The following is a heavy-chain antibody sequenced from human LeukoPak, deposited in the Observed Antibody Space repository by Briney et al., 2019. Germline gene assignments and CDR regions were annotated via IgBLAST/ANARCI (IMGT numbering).Heavy chain of an antibody. CDR3: AKDRYYGSGSYFYFDY. CDR2: ISGSGGST. CDR1: GFTFSSYA. V-gene: IGHV3-23*01. Sequence: PGGSLRVSRAASGFTFSSYAMSWVRQAPGKGLEWVSAISGSGGSTYYADSVKGRFTISRDNSKNTLYLQMNSLRAEDTAVYYCAKDRYYGSGSYFYFDYWGQGTLVTVSS. D-gene: IGHD3-10*01. J-gene: IGHJ4*02.